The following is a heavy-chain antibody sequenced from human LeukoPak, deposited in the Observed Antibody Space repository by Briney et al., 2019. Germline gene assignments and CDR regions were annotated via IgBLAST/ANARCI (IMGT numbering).Heavy chain of an antibody. CDR1: GYRFTSYW. D-gene: IGHD2-2*01. CDR2: VNPGDSDT. CDR3: ARHPDCTRTSCYVDYYGMDV. Sequence: GESLKISCKGSGYRFTSYWIGWVRQMPARGLEWMGIVNPGDSDTRYSPSFQGQVTISADKSISTAYLQWSSLKASDTAMYYCARHPDCTRTSCYVDYYGMDVWGQGTTVTVSS. V-gene: IGHV5-51*01. J-gene: IGHJ6*02.